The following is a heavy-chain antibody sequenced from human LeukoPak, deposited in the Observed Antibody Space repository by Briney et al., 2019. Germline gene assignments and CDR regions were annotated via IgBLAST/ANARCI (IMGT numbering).Heavy chain of an antibody. CDR1: GYSISSGYY. CDR2: IYHSGST. Sequence: PSETLSLTCTVSGYSISSGYYWGWIRQPPGKGLEWIGSIYHSGSTYYNPSLKSRVTISVDTSKNQFSLKLSSVTAADTAVYYCVRYDRAGAFDIWGQGTMVTVSS. D-gene: IGHD3-16*01. CDR3: VRYDRAGAFDI. J-gene: IGHJ3*02. V-gene: IGHV4-38-2*02.